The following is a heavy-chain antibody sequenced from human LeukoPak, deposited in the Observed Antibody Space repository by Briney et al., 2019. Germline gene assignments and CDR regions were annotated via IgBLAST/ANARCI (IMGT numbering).Heavy chain of an antibody. CDR3: ARDGSRGVSPDYGMDV. CDR2: ISSSSSYI. J-gene: IGHJ6*02. CDR1: GFTFSSYS. V-gene: IGHV3-21*01. D-gene: IGHD3-10*01. Sequence: GGSLRLSCAASGFTFSSYSMNWVRQAPGKGLEWVSSISSSSSYIYYADSVKGRFTISRDNAKISLYQQMNSLRAEDTAVYYCARDGSRGVSPDYGMDVWGQGTTVTVSS.